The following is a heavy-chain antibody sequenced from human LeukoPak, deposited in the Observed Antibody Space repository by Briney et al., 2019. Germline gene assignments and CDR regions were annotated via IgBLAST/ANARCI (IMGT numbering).Heavy chain of an antibody. Sequence: GGSLRLSCAASGFTFSSYAMSWVRQAPGKGLEWVSAISGSGGSAYYADSVKGRFTISRDNSKNTLYVQMNSLRAEDTATYYCAKGTTYYDILTGYGYPYYFDYWGQGTLVTVSS. D-gene: IGHD3-9*01. CDR2: ISGSGGSA. V-gene: IGHV3-23*01. CDR3: AKGTTYYDILTGYGYPYYFDY. J-gene: IGHJ4*02. CDR1: GFTFSSYA.